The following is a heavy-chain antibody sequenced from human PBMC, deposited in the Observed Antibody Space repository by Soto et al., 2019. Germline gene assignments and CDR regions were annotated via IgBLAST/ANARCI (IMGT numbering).Heavy chain of an antibody. CDR3: ARGVGSGSYYNQYNWFDP. V-gene: IGHV1-18*01. CDR1: GYSFSTYE. D-gene: IGHD3-10*01. J-gene: IGHJ5*02. Sequence: ASVKVSCKASGYSFSTYEINWLRQAPGQGLEWMGWVSAYRGYTDYAEKFQDRVTMTTDTSTSTAYMELRSLRYDDTAVYYCARGVGSGSYYNQYNWFDPWGQGTLVTVSS. CDR2: VSAYRGYT.